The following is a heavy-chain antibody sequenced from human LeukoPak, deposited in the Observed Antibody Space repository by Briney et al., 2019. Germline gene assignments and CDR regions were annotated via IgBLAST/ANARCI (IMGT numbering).Heavy chain of an antibody. CDR2: ISYDGSNK. D-gene: IGHD2-15*01. CDR3: ARKLGADIGAFDI. V-gene: IGHV3-30*03. J-gene: IGHJ3*02. Sequence: PGRSLRLSCAASGFTFSSYGMHWVRQAPGKGLEWVSLISYDGSNKYYADSVKGRFTISRDNSKNTLYEQMNSLRAEDTAVYYCARKLGADIGAFDIWGQGTMVTVSS. CDR1: GFTFSSYG.